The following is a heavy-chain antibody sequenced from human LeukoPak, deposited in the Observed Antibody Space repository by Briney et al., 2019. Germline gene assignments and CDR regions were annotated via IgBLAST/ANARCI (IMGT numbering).Heavy chain of an antibody. J-gene: IGHJ5*02. V-gene: IGHV3-23*01. CDR3: AKTQSHYYDSSGYYNYFDP. CDR2: ISGSGDSK. D-gene: IGHD3-22*01. Sequence: GGSLRLSCAASGFTFSSYGMSWVRQAPGKGLEWVSGISGSGDSKYYADSVKGWFTISRDNSKNTLDLQMNSLKGEDTAVYYCAKTQSHYYDSSGYYNYFDPWGRGTLVTVSS. CDR1: GFTFSSYG.